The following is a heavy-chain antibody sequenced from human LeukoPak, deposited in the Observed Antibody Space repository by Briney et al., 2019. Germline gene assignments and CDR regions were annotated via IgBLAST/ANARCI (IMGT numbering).Heavy chain of an antibody. V-gene: IGHV4-59*08. J-gene: IGHJ6*03. CDR1: GGSIGTYY. CDR2: IYVTGT. CDR3: ARHIGGGIEDMDV. Sequence: SETLSLTCTVSGGSIGTYYWSWIRQSPGKGLEWIGYIYVTGTRYNPYLQSRVTISVDRSRNQFFLKMSSVTAADTAVYYCARHIGGGIEDMDVWGKGTEVIVSS. D-gene: IGHD3-16*02.